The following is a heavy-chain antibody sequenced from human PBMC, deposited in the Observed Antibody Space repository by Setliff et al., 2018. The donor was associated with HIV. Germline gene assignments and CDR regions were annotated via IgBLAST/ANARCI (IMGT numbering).Heavy chain of an antibody. CDR2: IYTSGST. D-gene: IGHD2-2*02. J-gene: IGHJ4*02. CDR3: ARQERYCTSADCYRYFNY. V-gene: IGHV4-4*09. Sequence: SETLSLTCTVSGDGISTYYWTWIRQPPGKGLEWIGYIYTSGSTSYNPSLKSRLTISLDTSKNQFSLKLSSVTAADTAVYYCARQERYCTSADCYRYFNYWGQGTLVTVSS. CDR1: GDGISTYY.